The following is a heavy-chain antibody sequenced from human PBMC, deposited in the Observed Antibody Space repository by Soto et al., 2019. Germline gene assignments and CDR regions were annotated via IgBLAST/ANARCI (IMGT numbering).Heavy chain of an antibody. V-gene: IGHV3-30*18. Sequence: QVQLVESGGGVVQPGRSLRLSCAASGFTFSSYGMHWVRQAPGKGLEWVAVISYDGSNKYYADSVKGRFTISRDNSKTTLYLQMNRLRAEDTAVYYCAKEEYSSSWYGGVYYYYYGMDVWGQGPTVTVSS. J-gene: IGHJ6*02. D-gene: IGHD6-13*01. CDR1: GFTFSSYG. CDR3: AKEEYSSSWYGGVYYYYYGMDV. CDR2: ISYDGSNK.